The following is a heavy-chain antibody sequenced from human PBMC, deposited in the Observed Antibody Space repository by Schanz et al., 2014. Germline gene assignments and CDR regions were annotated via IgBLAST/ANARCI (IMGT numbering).Heavy chain of an antibody. Sequence: QIQLVESGGGVVQPGTSLRLSCTISGFSFSRYGMHWVRQAPGKGLEWVAVISSDETVTYYVDSVKGRFIISRDNSKNTLFLQMSSLRGEDTATYFCAKDSIYRGPSRSCFGPWGQGILVTVSS. D-gene: IGHD3-10*01. J-gene: IGHJ5*02. CDR2: ISSDETVT. CDR3: AKDSIYRGPSRSCFGP. CDR1: GFSFSRYG. V-gene: IGHV3-30*18.